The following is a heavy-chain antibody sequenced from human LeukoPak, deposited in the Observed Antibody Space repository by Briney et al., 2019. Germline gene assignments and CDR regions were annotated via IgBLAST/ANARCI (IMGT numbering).Heavy chain of an antibody. CDR1: GFTFSSYA. CDR2: ISGSGGST. CDR3: AKISAGTVPGDYYYGMDV. D-gene: IGHD1-14*01. J-gene: IGHJ6*02. Sequence: QAGGSLRLSCAASGFTFSSYAMSWVRQAPGKGLEWVSAISGSGGSTYYADSVKGRLTISRDNSKNTLYLQMNSLRAEDTAVYYCAKISAGTVPGDYYYGMDVWGQGTTVTVSS. V-gene: IGHV3-23*01.